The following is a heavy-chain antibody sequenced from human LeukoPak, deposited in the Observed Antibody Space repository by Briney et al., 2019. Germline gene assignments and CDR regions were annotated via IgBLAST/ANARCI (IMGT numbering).Heavy chain of an antibody. CDR1: GGSISSGSYY. Sequence: SETLSLTCTVSGGSISSGSYYWSWIRQPAGKGLEWIGRIYTSGSTNYNPSLKSRVTISVDTSKNQFSLKLSSVTAADTAVYYCAREGDFRGYCSSTSCYKSPLLPIDYWGQGTLVTVSS. CDR2: IYTSGST. CDR3: AREGDFRGYCSSTSCYKSPLLPIDY. J-gene: IGHJ4*02. D-gene: IGHD2-2*02. V-gene: IGHV4-61*02.